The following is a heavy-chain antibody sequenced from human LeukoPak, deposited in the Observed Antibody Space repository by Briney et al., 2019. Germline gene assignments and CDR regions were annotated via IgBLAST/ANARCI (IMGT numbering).Heavy chain of an antibody. CDR3: ARDGGGGVTMVRGATEGYYFDH. V-gene: IGHV1-3*03. CDR1: GYTFTGYY. Sequence: ASVKVSCKASGYTFTGYYIHWVRQAPGQGLEWMGWISAYNGNTKYSQEFQGRVTITRDTSASTAYMELSSLRSEDMAVYYCARDGGGGVTMVRGATEGYYFDHWGQGTLVTVSS. CDR2: ISAYNGNT. D-gene: IGHD3-10*01. J-gene: IGHJ4*02.